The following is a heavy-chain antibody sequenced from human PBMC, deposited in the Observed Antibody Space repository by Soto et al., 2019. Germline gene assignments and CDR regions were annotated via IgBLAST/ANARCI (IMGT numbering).Heavy chain of an antibody. V-gene: IGHV3-7*04. J-gene: IGHJ3*01. CDR1: GFTLISYW. CDR2: IKEDGSES. CDR3: VRDGGRGGQSTF. Sequence: EMQVVESGGGLVQPGGSLRLSCAASGFTLISYWMAWARQAPGKGLEWVGNIKEDGSESYFVVSVKGRFTISRDNARDLLLLQVNSPRDEDTAMYYGVRDGGRGGQSTFWGGGTTVTVSS. D-gene: IGHD2-15*01.